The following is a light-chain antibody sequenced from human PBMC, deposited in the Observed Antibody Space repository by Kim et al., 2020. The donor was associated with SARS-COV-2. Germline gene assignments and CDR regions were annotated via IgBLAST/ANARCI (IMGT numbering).Light chain of an antibody. CDR1: QTVNNNH. V-gene: IGKV3-20*01. CDR3: QQYGSSPCT. Sequence: LSPGERATLSCRASQTVNNNHLAWYQQNPGQAPRLLIHSASNRATGIPDRFSGGGSGTDFTLTITGLEPGDFAVYFCQQYGSSPCTFGQGTKLEIK. CDR2: SAS. J-gene: IGKJ2*02.